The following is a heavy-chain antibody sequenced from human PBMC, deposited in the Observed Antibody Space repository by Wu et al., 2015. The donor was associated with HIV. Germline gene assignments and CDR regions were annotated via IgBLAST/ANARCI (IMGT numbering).Heavy chain of an antibody. Sequence: QIQLMQSGAEVKEPGASVKVSCKASGYTFRVYFIHWVRQAPGQGLEWMGEISPLFGAATYAQKFQGRVTITADASTSTGYMEVTSLTSEDTAVYYCTRDRIIDNWFDPWGQGTLVTVSS. CDR1: GYTFRVYF. V-gene: IGHV1-69*01. CDR2: ISPLFGAA. CDR3: TRDRIIDNWFDP. J-gene: IGHJ5*02.